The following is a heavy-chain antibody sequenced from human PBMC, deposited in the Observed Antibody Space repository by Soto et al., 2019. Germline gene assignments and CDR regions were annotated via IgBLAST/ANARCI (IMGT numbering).Heavy chain of an antibody. J-gene: IGHJ6*04. V-gene: IGHV1-58*01. CDR1: GFTFTSSA. Sequence: QMQLVQSGPEVKKPGTSVKVSCKASGFTFTSSAVQWVRQARGHRLEWIGWIVVGSGNTNYAQKFQARVTITRIMATITAYMELRSRRSESTSVYYCAAAYYDLLTGRTAGGYGMSVWRKGTTVTVPS. D-gene: IGHD3-9*01. CDR2: IVVGSGNT. CDR3: AAAYYDLLTGRTAGGYGMSV.